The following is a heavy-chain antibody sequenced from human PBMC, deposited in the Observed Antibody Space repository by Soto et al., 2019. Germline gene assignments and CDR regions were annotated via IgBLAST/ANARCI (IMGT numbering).Heavy chain of an antibody. V-gene: IGHV3-23*01. CDR2: IGGGGGST. J-gene: IGHJ6*02. Sequence: GGSLRLSCAASGFTFTTYGMSWVRQAPGKGLEWVSGIGGGGGSTYYVVSVKGRFTISRDNSMNTLSLQMNSLRAEDTAVYYCARGVSGMDVWGQGTTVTVSS. CDR1: GFTFTTYG. CDR3: ARGVSGMDV.